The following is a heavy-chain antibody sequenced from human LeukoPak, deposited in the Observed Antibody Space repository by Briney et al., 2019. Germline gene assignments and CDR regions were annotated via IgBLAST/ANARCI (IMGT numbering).Heavy chain of an antibody. CDR3: AMRVHWGPFDY. J-gene: IGHJ4*02. Sequence: SETLSLTCTVSGGSISSYYWSWIRQPPGKGLEWIGYIYYSGSTNYNPSLKSRVTISVDTSKNQFSLKLSSVTAADTAVYYCAMRVHWGPFDYWGQGTLVTVSS. CDR2: IYYSGST. V-gene: IGHV4-59*01. CDR1: GGSISSYY. D-gene: IGHD7-27*01.